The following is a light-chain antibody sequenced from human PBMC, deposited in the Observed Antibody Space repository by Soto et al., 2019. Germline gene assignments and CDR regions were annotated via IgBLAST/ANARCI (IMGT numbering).Light chain of an antibody. CDR1: QSVSSSY. CDR2: GAS. V-gene: IGKV3-20*01. Sequence: PGERVTLSCRASQSVSSSYLAWYQQKPGQAPRLLIYGASSRATGIPDRFSGSGSGTDFTLTISRLEPEDFAVYYCQQYRAFGQGTKVEIK. CDR3: QQYRA. J-gene: IGKJ1*01.